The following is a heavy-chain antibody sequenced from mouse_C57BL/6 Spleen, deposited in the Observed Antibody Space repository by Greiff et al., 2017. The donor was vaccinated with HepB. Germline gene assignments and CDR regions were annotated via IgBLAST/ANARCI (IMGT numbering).Heavy chain of an antibody. Sequence: EVQLVESGGGLVKPGGSLKLSCAASGFTFSSYAMSWVRQTPEKRLEWVATISDGGSYTYYPDNVKGRFTISRDNDKNNLSLQMSRLKSEDTAMYYCARVRGDYDGRCDDWGQGTTLTVSS. J-gene: IGHJ2*01. CDR1: GFTFSSYA. V-gene: IGHV5-4*01. CDR3: ARVRGDYDGRCDD. CDR2: ISDGGSYT. D-gene: IGHD2-4*01.